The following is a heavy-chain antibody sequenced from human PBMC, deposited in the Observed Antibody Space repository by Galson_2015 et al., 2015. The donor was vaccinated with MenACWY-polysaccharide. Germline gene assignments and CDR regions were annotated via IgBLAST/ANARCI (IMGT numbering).Heavy chain of an antibody. CDR3: ASGEPDIVVAPAANVQFDY. Sequence: SVKVSCKASGYTFTSYGISWVRQAPGQGLEWMGWISAYNGNTNYAQKLQGRVTMTTDTSTSTAYMELRSLRSDDTAVYYCASGEPDIVVAPAANVQFDYWGQGTLVTVSS. J-gene: IGHJ4*02. D-gene: IGHD2-2*01. V-gene: IGHV1-18*01. CDR2: ISAYNGNT. CDR1: GYTFTSYG.